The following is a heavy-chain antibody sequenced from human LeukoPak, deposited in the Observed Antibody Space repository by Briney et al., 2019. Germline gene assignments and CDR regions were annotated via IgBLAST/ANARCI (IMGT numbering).Heavy chain of an antibody. D-gene: IGHD3-22*01. CDR1: GFTFSSYA. V-gene: IGHV3-23*01. CDR3: AKDSGYYDSSGYYSHFDYFDY. J-gene: IGHJ4*02. Sequence: GGSLRLSCAASGFTFSSYAMSWVRQAPGKGREWVSAISGSGGSTYYADSVKGRFTISRDNSKNTLYLQMNSLRAEDTAVYYCAKDSGYYDSSGYYSHFDYFDYWGQGTLVTVSS. CDR2: ISGSGGST.